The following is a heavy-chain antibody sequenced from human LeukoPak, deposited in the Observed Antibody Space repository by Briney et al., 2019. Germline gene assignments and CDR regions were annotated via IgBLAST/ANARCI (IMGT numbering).Heavy chain of an antibody. Sequence: GGSLRLSCAASGFTLSNHWMTWVRQVPGRGPEWVANVNRDGSETYYLDSVKGRYTISRDNAKSSLYLQMNSLRAEDTALYYCVRNNAMDVWGQGTAVIVSS. CDR3: VRNNAMDV. CDR1: GFTLSNHW. V-gene: IGHV3-7*03. CDR2: VNRDGSET. J-gene: IGHJ6*02. D-gene: IGHD2-8*01.